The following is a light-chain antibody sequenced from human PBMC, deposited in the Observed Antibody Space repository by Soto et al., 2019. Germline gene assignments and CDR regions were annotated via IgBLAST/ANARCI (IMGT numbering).Light chain of an antibody. CDR2: DTS. CDR3: HQYGTSPIT. Sequence: EIVLTQSPGTLSLSPGERATLSCRASQSVGSRNLAWYQQKPGLAPRLLIYDTSFRATGIPDRFSGSGSGTDSTLTISRLEPEDFAVYYCHQYGTSPITFGQGRRLEIK. J-gene: IGKJ5*01. V-gene: IGKV3D-20*01. CDR1: QSVGSRN.